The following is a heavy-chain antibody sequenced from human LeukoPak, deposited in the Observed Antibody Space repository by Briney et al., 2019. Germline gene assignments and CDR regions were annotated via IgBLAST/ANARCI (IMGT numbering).Heavy chain of an antibody. CDR3: AKVAPGIAVAGAYDY. Sequence: GRSLRLSCAASGFTFDDYAMHWVRQAPGKGLEWVSGISWNSGSIGYADSVKGRFTISRDNAKNSLYLQMNSLRAEDTALYYCAKVAPGIAVAGAYDYWGQXXXXXVSX. J-gene: IGHJ4*02. D-gene: IGHD6-19*01. CDR1: GFTFDDYA. CDR2: ISWNSGSI. V-gene: IGHV3-9*01.